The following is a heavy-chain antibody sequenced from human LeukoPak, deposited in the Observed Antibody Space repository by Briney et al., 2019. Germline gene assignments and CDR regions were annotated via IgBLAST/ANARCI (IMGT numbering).Heavy chain of an antibody. J-gene: IGHJ4*02. V-gene: IGHV1-2*02. D-gene: IGHD6-13*01. Sequence: ASVKVSCKASGYTFTGYYMHWVRQAPGQGLEWMGWINPNSGGTNYAQKFQGRVTMTRDTSISTAYMELSRLRSDDTAVYYCASNIAAAGPSYFDYWGQGTLVTVSS. CDR1: GYTFTGYY. CDR3: ASNIAAAGPSYFDY. CDR2: INPNSGGT.